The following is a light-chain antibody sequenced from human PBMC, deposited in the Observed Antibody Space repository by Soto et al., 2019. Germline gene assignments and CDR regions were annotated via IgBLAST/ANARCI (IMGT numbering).Light chain of an antibody. CDR2: AAS. V-gene: IGKV1-6*01. CDR3: LQDYSYPWT. CDR1: QGIRND. J-gene: IGKJ1*01. Sequence: AIRMTQSPSSLSASLGDRVTITCRASQGIRNDLGWYQQKPGKAPRLLIYAASSLQSGVPSKFSGSGSGTDFTLTISSLQPEDFATYYCLQDYSYPWTFGQGTKVEI.